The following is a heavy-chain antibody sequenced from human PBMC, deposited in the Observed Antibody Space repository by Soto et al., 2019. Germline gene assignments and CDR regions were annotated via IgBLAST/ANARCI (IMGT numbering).Heavy chain of an antibody. D-gene: IGHD3-10*01. Sequence: QVQLVESGGNFVKPGGSLRLSCVAYGLTRGDSYMGWIRQAPGKGLEWISSISHNALTMDYADSVKCRFINSRDNGQNSLFLQMNSLRVDDTAVYYCASEFAGGSYFWGQGTRVTFSS. CDR3: ASEFAGGSYF. CDR2: ISHNALTM. V-gene: IGHV3-11*01. CDR1: GLTRGDSY. J-gene: IGHJ4*02.